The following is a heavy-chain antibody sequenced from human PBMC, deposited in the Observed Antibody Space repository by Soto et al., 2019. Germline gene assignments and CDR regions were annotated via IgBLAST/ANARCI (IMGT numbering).Heavy chain of an antibody. CDR3: AGLRGYAGSPIDY. D-gene: IGHD2-15*01. Sequence: PSEALSLTCTVSGGAVSIGCWSWIRQPPGKGLEWIGYISYSGNTNYNPSLKSRVTMSVDTPKNQFSLRLSSVTTADTAVYYCAGLRGYAGSPIDYWGQGTLVTVSS. CDR1: GGAVSIGC. CDR2: ISYSGNT. J-gene: IGHJ4*02. V-gene: IGHV4-59*02.